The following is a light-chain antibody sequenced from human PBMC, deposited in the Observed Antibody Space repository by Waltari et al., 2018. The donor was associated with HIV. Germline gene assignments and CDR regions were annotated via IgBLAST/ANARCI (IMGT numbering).Light chain of an antibody. J-gene: IGKJ3*01. CDR3: LQSLHTPRFS. Sequence: DIVLTQSPLSLPVAPGESASIPCRASQSLLHNNGNNYLDWYVQTPGQSPQLLIYLASHRASGVPERFSGSGSGTNFTLKIIRVEAEDVGTYYCLQSLHTPRFSFGPGTKVD. CDR2: LAS. V-gene: IGKV2-28*01. CDR1: QSLLHNNGNNY.